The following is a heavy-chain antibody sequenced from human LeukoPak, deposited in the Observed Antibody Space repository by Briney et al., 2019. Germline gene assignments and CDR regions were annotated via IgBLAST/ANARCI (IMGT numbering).Heavy chain of an antibody. D-gene: IGHD3-3*01. CDR2: MNPNSGNT. Sequence: ASVKVSCKASGYTFTSYDINWVRQATGQGLKWMGWMNPNSGNTGYAQKFQGRVTMTRNTSISTAYMELSSLRSEDTAVYYCARGGSLYDDFWSGYYYYYYGMDVWGQGTTVTVSS. CDR1: GYTFTSYD. J-gene: IGHJ6*02. V-gene: IGHV1-8*01. CDR3: ARGGSLYDDFWSGYYYYYYGMDV.